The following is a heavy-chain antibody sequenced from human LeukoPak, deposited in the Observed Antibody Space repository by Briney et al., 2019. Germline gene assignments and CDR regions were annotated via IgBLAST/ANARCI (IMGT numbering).Heavy chain of an antibody. J-gene: IGHJ3*02. V-gene: IGHV3-48*03. CDR2: ISSSGSTI. Sequence: GGSLRLSCAASGFTFSSYEMNWVRQAPGKGLEWVSYISSSGSTIYYADSVKGRFTISRDNAKNSLYLQMNSLRAEDTAVYYCARSYDYVWGSYFGDAFDIWGQGTMVTVSS. CDR1: GFTFSSYE. D-gene: IGHD3-16*01. CDR3: ARSYDYVWGSYFGDAFDI.